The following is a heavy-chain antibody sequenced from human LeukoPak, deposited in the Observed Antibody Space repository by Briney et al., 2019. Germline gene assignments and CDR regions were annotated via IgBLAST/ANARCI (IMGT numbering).Heavy chain of an antibody. Sequence: SETLSLTCTVSGGSINAYYWSWIRQPPGKGLEWIGYVYHSGSTNYNPSLKSRVTMSVDTSNNQFSLKLSSVTAADTAMYYCAREGDYYDSGGYYRIDFWGQGTLVTVSS. D-gene: IGHD3-22*01. CDR1: GGSINAYY. CDR3: AREGDYYDSGGYYRIDF. CDR2: VYHSGST. J-gene: IGHJ4*02. V-gene: IGHV4-59*01.